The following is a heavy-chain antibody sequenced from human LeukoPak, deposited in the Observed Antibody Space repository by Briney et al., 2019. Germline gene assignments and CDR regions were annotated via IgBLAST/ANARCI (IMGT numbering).Heavy chain of an antibody. D-gene: IGHD6-19*01. V-gene: IGHV3-21*01. J-gene: IGHJ5*01. CDR3: ARVAVAGPTGWFDS. CDR2: ISSTSAYI. Sequence: GGSLRLSCAASGFALRSYTVTWVRQAPGKGLEWVSSISSTSAYIYYAESAKGRFSISRDNVDNVVHLQMSSLTNEDTAVYYCARVAVAGPTGWFDSWGQGTLVTVSS. CDR1: GFALRSYT.